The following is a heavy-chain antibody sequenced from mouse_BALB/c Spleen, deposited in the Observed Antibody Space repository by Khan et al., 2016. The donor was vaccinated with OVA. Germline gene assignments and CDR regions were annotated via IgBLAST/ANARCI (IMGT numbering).Heavy chain of an antibody. D-gene: IGHD2-4*01. CDR2: IYPGISDT. V-gene: IGHV1-5*01. CDR3: TRSYDSYYFDY. J-gene: IGHJ2*01. Sequence: VQLKESGTVLARPGASVKMSCKASGYSFTNYWMHWVQQRPGQGLEWIGAIYPGISDTRYNQKFKGKAKLTAVISASTAYMELSSLTNEDSAVYYCTRSYDSYYFDYWGQGTTLTVSS. CDR1: GYSFTNYW.